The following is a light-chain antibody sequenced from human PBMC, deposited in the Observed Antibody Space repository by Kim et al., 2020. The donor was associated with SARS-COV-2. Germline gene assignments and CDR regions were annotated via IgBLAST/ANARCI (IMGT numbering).Light chain of an antibody. CDR1: QSVSSF. CDR3: QQRSNWPPKYT. V-gene: IGKV3-11*01. CDR2: DAS. J-gene: IGKJ2*01. Sequence: DIVLTQSPATLSLSPGERATLSCRASQSVSSFLAWYQQKPGQAPRLLIYDASNRATGIPARFIGSGSGTDFTLTISSLEPEDFAVYYCQQRSNWPPKYTFGQGTKLEI.